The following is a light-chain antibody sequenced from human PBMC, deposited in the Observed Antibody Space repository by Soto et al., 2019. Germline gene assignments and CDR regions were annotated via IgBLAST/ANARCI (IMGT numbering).Light chain of an antibody. Sequence: DIQMTQSPSSLSASIGDRVNITCRASQGINNYLAWYQQKPGKVHKLLIYAAFTLQSGVPYRFSGSGSGTDFTFTISSLQPEDVATYFCQNYNSAPNTFGPGTKVDIK. V-gene: IGKV1-27*01. J-gene: IGKJ3*01. CDR1: QGINNY. CDR3: QNYNSAPNT. CDR2: AAF.